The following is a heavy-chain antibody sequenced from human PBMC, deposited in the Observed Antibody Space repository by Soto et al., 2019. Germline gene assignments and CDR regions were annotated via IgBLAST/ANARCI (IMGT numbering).Heavy chain of an antibody. V-gene: IGHV3-23*01. CDR2: ISGNGAIT. D-gene: IGHD3-10*01. J-gene: IGHJ4*02. Sequence: GGSLRLSCAASGFAFGSCAMSWVRQAPGKGLEWVSVISGNGAITYSADFVKGRFTISRDNSKNTVYLQMNSLRAEDTAVYYCAKSSGGLTTLGRRHADYWGQGTLVTVSS. CDR3: AKSSGGLTTLGRRHADY. CDR1: GFAFGSCA.